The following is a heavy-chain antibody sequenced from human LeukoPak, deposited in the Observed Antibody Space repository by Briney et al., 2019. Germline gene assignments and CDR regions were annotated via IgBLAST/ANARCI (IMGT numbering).Heavy chain of an antibody. CDR1: GFTFDDYA. Sequence: PGRSLRLSCAASGFTFDDYAMHWVRQVPGKGLEWVSGISWNSDNVGYADSVKGRFTISRDNAKNTLYLQMNSLRAEDTAVYYCARDHGDIVVVPAAIDYWGQGTLVTVSS. D-gene: IGHD2-2*01. V-gene: IGHV3-9*01. CDR3: ARDHGDIVVVPAAIDY. J-gene: IGHJ4*02. CDR2: ISWNSDNV.